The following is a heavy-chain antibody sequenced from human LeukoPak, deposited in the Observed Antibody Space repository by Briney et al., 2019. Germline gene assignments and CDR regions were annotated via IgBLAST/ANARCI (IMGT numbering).Heavy chain of an antibody. D-gene: IGHD2-2*01. V-gene: IGHV4-4*07. J-gene: IGHJ6*02. Sequence: PSETLSLTCTVSGGSISSYYWSWIRQPAGKGLEWIGRIYTSGSTNYNPSLKSRVTMSVDTSKNQFSLKLSSVTAADTAVYYCARDQLTRVYYYYGMDVWGQGTTVTVSS. CDR1: GGSISSYY. CDR2: IYTSGST. CDR3: ARDQLTRVYYYYGMDV.